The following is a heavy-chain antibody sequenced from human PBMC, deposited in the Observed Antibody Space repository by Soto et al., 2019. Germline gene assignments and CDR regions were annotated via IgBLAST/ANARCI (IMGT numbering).Heavy chain of an antibody. Sequence: SETLSLTCTVSGGSVTNSSYYWGWIRQSPGKGLEWIGEINHSGSTNYNPSLKSRVTISVDTSKNQFSLKLSSVTAADTAVYYCARGRTYYYDSSGYYYYYGMDVWGQGTTVTVSS. D-gene: IGHD3-22*01. CDR2: INHSGST. V-gene: IGHV4-39*07. J-gene: IGHJ6*02. CDR3: ARGRTYYYDSSGYYYYYGMDV. CDR1: GGSVTNSSYY.